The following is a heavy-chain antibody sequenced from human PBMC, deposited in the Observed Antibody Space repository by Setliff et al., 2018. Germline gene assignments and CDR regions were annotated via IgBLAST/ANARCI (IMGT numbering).Heavy chain of an antibody. Sequence: KPSETLSLTCTVSGDSITSGSVYWSWIRQPAGKGLEWIGRIFPTGTTNYNPDLKSRVTMSVDTSKNQFSLKLTSVTAADTAVYYFRLAHCSNNCEEALDYWSQGTLVTVSS. D-gene: IGHD2-2*01. V-gene: IGHV4-61*02. CDR2: IFPTGTT. CDR1: GDSITSGSVY. J-gene: IGHJ4*02. CDR3: RLAHCSNNCEEALDY.